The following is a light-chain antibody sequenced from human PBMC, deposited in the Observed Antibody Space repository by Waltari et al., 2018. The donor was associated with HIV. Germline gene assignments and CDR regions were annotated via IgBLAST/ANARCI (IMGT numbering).Light chain of an antibody. J-gene: IGLJ2*01. CDR3: VVWDDTLRGVI. CDR2: RNN. CDR1: TSNIGRNS. V-gene: IGLV1-47*01. Sequence: SVLTQPPSASGTPGQRVPISCSGSTSNIGRNSVFRYQHLPGTAPKLLSHRNNRRPSGVPDRFSGSTSGTSASLAISGLRSEDEAEYYCVVWDDTLRGVIFGGGTKVAVL.